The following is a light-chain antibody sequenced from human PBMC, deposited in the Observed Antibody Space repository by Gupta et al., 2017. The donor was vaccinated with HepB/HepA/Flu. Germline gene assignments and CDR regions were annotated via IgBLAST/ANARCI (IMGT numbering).Light chain of an antibody. CDR3: QQYGSSPIT. Sequence: EIVLTQSPCTLSLSPGERATLSCRASQSVRSSYLAWYQQKPGQAPRPLIYGASSRATGIPDRFSGSGSGTDFTLTISRLEPEDFAVYYCQQYGSSPITFGQGTRLEIK. CDR1: QSVRSSY. V-gene: IGKV3-20*01. J-gene: IGKJ5*01. CDR2: GAS.